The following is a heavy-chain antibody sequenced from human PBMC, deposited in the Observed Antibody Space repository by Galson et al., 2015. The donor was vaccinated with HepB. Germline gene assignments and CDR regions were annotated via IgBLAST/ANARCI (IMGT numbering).Heavy chain of an antibody. V-gene: IGHV4-59*08. D-gene: IGHD2-8*01. CDR2: MYNSGST. CDR1: GGSISSYY. Sequence: QVQLQESGPGLVKPSETLSLTCTVSGGSISSYYWSWIRQPPGKGLEWIGYMYNSGSTTYSPSLKSRVTISLDTSRNQFSLKLSSVTAADTAVYYCSRGGNGIAFDIWGQGTMVTVSS. J-gene: IGHJ3*02. CDR3: SRGGNGIAFDI.